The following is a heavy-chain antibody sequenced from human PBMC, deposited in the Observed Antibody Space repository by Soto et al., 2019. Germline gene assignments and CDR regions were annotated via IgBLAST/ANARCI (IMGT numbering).Heavy chain of an antibody. CDR2: INAGNGNT. J-gene: IGHJ3*02. CDR3: ARGLVRYDYIWGSYRYTAFDI. Sequence: ASVNVSCKASGYTFTIYAMHWVRQAPGQRLEWMGWINAGNGNTKYSQKFQGRVTITRDTSASTAYMELSSLRSEDTAVYYCARGLVRYDYIWGSYRYTAFDIWGQGTMVTVSS. D-gene: IGHD3-16*02. V-gene: IGHV1-3*01. CDR1: GYTFTIYA.